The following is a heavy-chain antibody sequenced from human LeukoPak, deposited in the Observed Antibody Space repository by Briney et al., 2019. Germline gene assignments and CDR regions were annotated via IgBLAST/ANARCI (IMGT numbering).Heavy chain of an antibody. D-gene: IGHD3-22*01. CDR3: ARLVYDSRGYYFDY. J-gene: IGHJ4*02. V-gene: IGHV4-59*08. CDR1: GDSISSYY. CDR2: IRYSGSA. Sequence: SETLSLTCTVSGDSISSYYWSWIRQPPGKGLEWIVYIRYSGSANYNPSLRSRVTISIDTSKNQFSLKLRSVTAADTAVYHCARLVYDSRGYYFDYWGQGTLVTVSS.